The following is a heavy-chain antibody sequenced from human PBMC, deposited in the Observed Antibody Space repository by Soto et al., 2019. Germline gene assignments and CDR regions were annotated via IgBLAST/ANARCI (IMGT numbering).Heavy chain of an antibody. CDR2: TYYRSRWYN. CDR1: GDSVSSNSAA. Sequence: QVQLQQSGPGLVRPSQTLSLTCVISGDSVSSNSAAWNWIRQSPSRGLEWLGRTYYRSRWYNDYAVSVRSRITVNADTSKNQFSLHLNSVTPEDTAVYYCAGTGSLQWYYMDVWDKGTTVTVSS. CDR3: AGTGSLQWYYMDV. D-gene: IGHD1-7*01. J-gene: IGHJ6*03. V-gene: IGHV6-1*01.